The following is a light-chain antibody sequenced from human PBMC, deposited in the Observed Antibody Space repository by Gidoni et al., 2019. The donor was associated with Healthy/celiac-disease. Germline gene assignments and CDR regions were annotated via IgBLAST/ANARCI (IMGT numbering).Light chain of an antibody. CDR1: QDISNY. CDR2: DAS. CDR3: QQYDNLPPGVT. J-gene: IGKJ5*01. Sequence: DIQMTQSPSSLSASVGDRVNITCQASQDISNYLNWYQQKPGKAPKLLIYDASNLETGVPSRFSGSGSGTDFTFTISSLQPEDIATYYCQQYDNLPPGVTFGQGTRLEIK. V-gene: IGKV1-33*01.